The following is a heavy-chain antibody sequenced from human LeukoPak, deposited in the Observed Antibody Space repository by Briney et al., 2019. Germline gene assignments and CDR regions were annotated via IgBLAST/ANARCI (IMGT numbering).Heavy chain of an antibody. D-gene: IGHD3-16*01. CDR2: INHSGST. CDR1: GGSFSGYY. J-gene: IGHJ4*02. V-gene: IGHV4-34*01. Sequence: SETLSLTCAVYGGSFSGYYWSWIRQPPGKGLEWIGEINHSGSTNYNPSLKSRVTISVGTSKNQFSLKLSSVTAADTAVYYCAVRGTFRKLDYWGQGTLVTVSS. CDR3: AVRGTFRKLDY.